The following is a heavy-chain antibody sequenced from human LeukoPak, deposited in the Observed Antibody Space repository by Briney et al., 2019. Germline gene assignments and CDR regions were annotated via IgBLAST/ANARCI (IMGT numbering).Heavy chain of an antibody. V-gene: IGHV2-5*02. Sequence: SGPTLVKPTQTLSLTCTFSGFSLSTRGVGVGWIRQPPGKALEWLALFYWDDDKRYSSSLKSRLTITKDTSKNQVVLTMTNMDPVDTATYYCAHRRRAEDCSGGSCYWFDYWGQGTLVTVSS. J-gene: IGHJ4*02. CDR3: AHRRRAEDCSGGSCYWFDY. D-gene: IGHD2-15*01. CDR1: GFSLSTRGVG. CDR2: FYWDDDK.